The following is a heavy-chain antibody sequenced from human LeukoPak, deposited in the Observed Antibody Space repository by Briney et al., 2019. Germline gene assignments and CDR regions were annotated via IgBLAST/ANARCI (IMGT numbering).Heavy chain of an antibody. CDR2: ISGSGGHT. V-gene: IGHV3-23*01. CDR1: GFTFSSHS. J-gene: IGHJ6*03. D-gene: IGHD5-24*01. CDR3: AKGGEATMRDGYNYYYDYMEV. Sequence: GGSLRLSCAASGFTFSSHSMNWVRQAPGKGLEWVSLISGSGGHTYYGDSVKGRFTISRDNSKNTFYLQMNSLRADDTAVYYCAKGGEATMRDGYNYYYDYMEVWGKGTTVTVSS.